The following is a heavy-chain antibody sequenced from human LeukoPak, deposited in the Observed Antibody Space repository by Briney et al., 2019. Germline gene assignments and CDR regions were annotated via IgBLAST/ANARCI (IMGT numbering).Heavy chain of an antibody. D-gene: IGHD3-10*01. Sequence: ASVKVSCKISGYTLSELSMHWVRQAPGKGLEWMGGFDPEDGEIIYAAKFQGRVTMTEDTFTDTAYMEVSSLGSDDTAMFYCATMVRGVIVPRFDYWGQGTLVTVSS. CDR1: GYTLSELS. J-gene: IGHJ4*02. CDR3: ATMVRGVIVPRFDY. V-gene: IGHV1-24*01. CDR2: FDPEDGEI.